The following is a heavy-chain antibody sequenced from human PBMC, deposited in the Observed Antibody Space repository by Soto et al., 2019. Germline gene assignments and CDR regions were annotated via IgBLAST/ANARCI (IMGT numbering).Heavy chain of an antibody. CDR1: GFTFSSYG. CDR3: ARVDSSGAGYYFDY. J-gene: IGHJ4*02. Sequence: GGSLRLSCAASGFTFSSYGTHWVRQAPGKGLEWVAVIWYDGSNKYYADSVKGRFTISRDNSKNTLYLQMNSLRAEDTAVYYCARVDSSGAGYYFDYWGQGTLVTVSS. V-gene: IGHV3-33*01. CDR2: IWYDGSNK. D-gene: IGHD6-19*01.